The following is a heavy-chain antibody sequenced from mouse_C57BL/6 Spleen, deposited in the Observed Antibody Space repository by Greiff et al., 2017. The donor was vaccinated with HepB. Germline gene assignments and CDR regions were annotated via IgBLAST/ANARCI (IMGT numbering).Heavy chain of an antibody. CDR3: ARRGYYGYDVGYFDY. V-gene: IGHV1-22*01. D-gene: IGHD2-2*01. CDR1: GYTFTDYN. CDR2: INPNNGGT. Sequence: EVQLQQSGPELVKPGASVKMSCKASGYTFTDYNMHWVKQSHGKSLEWIGYINPNNGGTSYNQKFKGKATLTVKKSSSTAYMELRSLTSEDSAVYYFARRGYYGYDVGYFDYWGQGTTLTVSS. J-gene: IGHJ2*01.